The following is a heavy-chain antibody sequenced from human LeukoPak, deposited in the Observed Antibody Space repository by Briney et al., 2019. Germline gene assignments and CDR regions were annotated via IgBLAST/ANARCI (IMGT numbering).Heavy chain of an antibody. D-gene: IGHD2-2*01. Sequence: GGSLRLSCAASGFTFSSYPMSWVRQAPGKGLQWVAFIRYDESDIYYADSVKGRFTISRDNSKNTLYLQMNSLRPEDTAVYYCATSLYCSSASCPFDDWGQGTLVTVSS. J-gene: IGHJ4*02. CDR2: IRYDESDI. CDR1: GFTFSSYP. V-gene: IGHV3-30*02. CDR3: ATSLYCSSASCPFDD.